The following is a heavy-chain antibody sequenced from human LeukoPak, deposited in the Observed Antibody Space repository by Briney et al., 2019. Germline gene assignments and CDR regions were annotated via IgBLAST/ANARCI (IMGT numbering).Heavy chain of an antibody. CDR2: ISAYNGNT. CDR1: GYTFTSYG. CDR3: ARVVYCSSTSCSNWFDP. J-gene: IGHJ5*02. Sequence: ASVKVSCKASGYTFTSYGISWVRQAPGQGLEWMGWISAYNGNTNYAQKLQGRVTMTTDTSTSTAYMELRSLRSDDTAVYYCARVVYCSSTSCSNWFDPWGQGTLVTVSS. D-gene: IGHD2-2*01. V-gene: IGHV1-18*01.